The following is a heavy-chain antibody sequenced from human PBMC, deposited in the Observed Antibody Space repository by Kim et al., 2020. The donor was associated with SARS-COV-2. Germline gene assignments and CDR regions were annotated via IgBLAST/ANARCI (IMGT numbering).Heavy chain of an antibody. CDR3: AREGIVGATSADY. D-gene: IGHD1-26*01. J-gene: IGHJ4*02. CDR2: ISSSSSYI. Sequence: GGSLRLSCAASGFTFSSYSMNWVRQAPGKGLEWVSSISSSSSYIYYADSVKGRFTISRDNAKNSLYLQMNSLRAEDTAVYYCAREGIVGATSADYWGQGTLVTVSS. CDR1: GFTFSSYS. V-gene: IGHV3-21*01.